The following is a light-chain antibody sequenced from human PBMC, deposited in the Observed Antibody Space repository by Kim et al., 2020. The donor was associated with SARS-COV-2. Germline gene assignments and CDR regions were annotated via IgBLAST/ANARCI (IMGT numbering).Light chain of an antibody. CDR3: SSYTSSSTLI. CDR1: SSDVGSYNR. J-gene: IGLJ2*01. Sequence: GQSRTISCTGTSSDVGSYNRVSWYQQPPGTAPKLIIYEVSDRPSGVPHRFSGSKSGNTASLTISWLQTEDEADYYCSSYTSSSTLIFGGGTKVTVL. V-gene: IGLV2-18*02. CDR2: EVS.